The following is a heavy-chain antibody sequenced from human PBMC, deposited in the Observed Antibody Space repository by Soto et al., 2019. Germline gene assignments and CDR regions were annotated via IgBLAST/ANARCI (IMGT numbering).Heavy chain of an antibody. D-gene: IGHD4-17*01. V-gene: IGHV3-30-3*01. Sequence: LRLSCAASGFTFSSYAMHWVRQAPGKGLEWVAVISYDGSNKYYADSVKGRFTISRDNSKNTLYLQMNSLRAEDTAVYYCARDHYGVTTFWFDPWGQGTLVTV. CDR2: ISYDGSNK. J-gene: IGHJ5*02. CDR1: GFTFSSYA. CDR3: ARDHYGVTTFWFDP.